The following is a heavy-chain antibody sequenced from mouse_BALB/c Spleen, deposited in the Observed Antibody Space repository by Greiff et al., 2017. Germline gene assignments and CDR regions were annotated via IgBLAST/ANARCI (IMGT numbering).Heavy chain of an antibody. Sequence: DVQLVESGGGLVKPGGSLKLSCAASGFTFSSYAMSWVRQTPEKRLEWVASISSGGSTYYPDSVKGRFTISSDNARNILYLQMSSLRSENTAMYYCARGGTASCAYWGQGTLVTVSA. V-gene: IGHV5-6-5*01. D-gene: IGHD3-3*01. CDR3: ARGGTASCAY. J-gene: IGHJ3*01. CDR2: ISSGGST. CDR1: GFTFSSYA.